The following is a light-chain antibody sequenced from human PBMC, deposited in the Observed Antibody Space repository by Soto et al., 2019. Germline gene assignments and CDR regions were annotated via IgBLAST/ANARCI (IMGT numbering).Light chain of an antibody. J-gene: IGKJ2*01. V-gene: IGKV4-1*01. CDR1: QSILYRSNNKNY. CDR2: GAS. Sequence: DIVMTQSPDSLAVSLGERATINCKSSQSILYRSNNKNYLAWYQQKPGQAPGLLIYGASSRATGIPDRFSGSGSGTDFTLTISRLEPEDFAVYYCQQYGSSPATFGQGTKLEIK. CDR3: QQYGSSPAT.